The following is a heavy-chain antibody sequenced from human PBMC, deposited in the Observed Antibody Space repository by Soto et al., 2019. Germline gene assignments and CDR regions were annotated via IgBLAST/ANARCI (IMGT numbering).Heavy chain of an antibody. CDR1: GYTFTSYG. D-gene: IGHD1-26*01. CDR3: ARDLPGIVGATLDY. V-gene: IGHV1-18*01. CDR2: ISAYNGNT. Sequence: GASVKVSCEASGYTFTSYGISWVRQAPGQGLEWMGWISAYNGNTNYAQKLQGRVTMTTDTSTSTAYMELRSLRSDDTAVYYCARDLPGIVGATLDYWGQGTLVTVSS. J-gene: IGHJ4*02.